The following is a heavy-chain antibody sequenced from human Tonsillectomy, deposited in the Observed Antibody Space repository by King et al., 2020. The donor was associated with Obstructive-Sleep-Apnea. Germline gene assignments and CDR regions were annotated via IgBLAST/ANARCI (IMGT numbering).Heavy chain of an antibody. CDR3: ARETSEVPGDY. CDR2: ISSTGRTI. J-gene: IGHJ4*02. D-gene: IGHD4/OR15-4a*01. CDR1: GFTFSDYY. V-gene: IGHV3-11*01. Sequence: VQLVESGGGLVKPGGSLRLSCAASGFTFSDYYMSLIRQALGKGMEWVSYISSTGRTIYYADSVKGRFTITRDNAKNSLYLQMNSLRADDTAVYYCARETSEVPGDYWGQGTLVTVSS.